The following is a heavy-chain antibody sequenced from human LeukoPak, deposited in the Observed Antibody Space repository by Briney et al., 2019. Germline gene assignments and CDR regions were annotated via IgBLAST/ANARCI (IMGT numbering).Heavy chain of an antibody. Sequence: PSETLSLTGTVSGGSISSSSYYWGWIRQPPGKGLEWIGSIYYSGSTYYNPSLKSRVTISVDTSKNQFSLKLSSVTAADTAVYYCARHGGDYGDYGVYYWGQGTLVTVSS. CDR1: GGSISSSSYY. D-gene: IGHD4-17*01. CDR3: ARHGGDYGDYGVYY. J-gene: IGHJ4*02. V-gene: IGHV4-39*01. CDR2: IYYSGST.